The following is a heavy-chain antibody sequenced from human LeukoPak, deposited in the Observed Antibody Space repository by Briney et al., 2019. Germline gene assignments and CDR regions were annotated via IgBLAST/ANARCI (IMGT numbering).Heavy chain of an antibody. CDR3: AKYHNPDSTGPFH. D-gene: IGHD3-22*01. J-gene: IGHJ4*02. Sequence: VGSLRLSCAASEFTLGSYAMSWGRQAPRKGLEWVSGISANGANTHYAESVRGRFTISRDNSKNTLYLQMNSLRAGDTALYFCAKYHNPDSTGPFHWGQGTLVTVSS. CDR2: ISANGANT. CDR1: EFTLGSYA. V-gene: IGHV3-23*01.